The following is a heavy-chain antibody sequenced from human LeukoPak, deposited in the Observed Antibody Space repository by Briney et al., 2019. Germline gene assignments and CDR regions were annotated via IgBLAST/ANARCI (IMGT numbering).Heavy chain of an antibody. J-gene: IGHJ3*01. CDR1: GYMFTDYD. V-gene: IGHV1-2*02. D-gene: IGHD1-1*01. CDR3: GKERLRARTHSFDL. CDR2: INTKSGGT. Sequence: ASVKDSCKASGYMFTDYDMHWVRQAPGQGLEWMGWINTKSGGTNYAQKFQGRVTMTRDTSISTAYMQLNRLTSDDTADYYCGKERLRARTHSFDLWGQGTMVTVFS.